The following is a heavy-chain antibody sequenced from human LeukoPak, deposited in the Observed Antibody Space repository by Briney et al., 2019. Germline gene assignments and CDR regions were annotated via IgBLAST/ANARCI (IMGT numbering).Heavy chain of an antibody. J-gene: IGHJ4*02. Sequence: SETLSLTCAVYGGSFSGYYWSWIRQPPGKGLEWIGEINHSGSTNYNPSLKSRVTISVDTSKNQFSLKLSSVTAADTAVYYCARYLIAAAGRPFDYWGQGTLVTVSS. CDR1: GGSFSGYY. CDR2: INHSGST. D-gene: IGHD6-13*01. V-gene: IGHV4-34*01. CDR3: ARYLIAAAGRPFDY.